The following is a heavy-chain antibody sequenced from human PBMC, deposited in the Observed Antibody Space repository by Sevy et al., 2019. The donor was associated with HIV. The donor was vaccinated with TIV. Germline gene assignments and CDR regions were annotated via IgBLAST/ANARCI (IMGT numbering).Heavy chain of an antibody. Sequence: SETLSLTCTVPGGSINSFYWNWIRQPPGKGLEWIGYVDDSGRTNSNPSLKSRVTISKDMSKNQVSLKLTSVTVADTAVYYCAREVYDIMTGYSGGMDVWGQGTTVTVSS. V-gene: IGHV4-59*01. J-gene: IGHJ6*02. CDR2: VDDSGRT. CDR3: AREVYDIMTGYSGGMDV. CDR1: GGSINSFY. D-gene: IGHD3-9*01.